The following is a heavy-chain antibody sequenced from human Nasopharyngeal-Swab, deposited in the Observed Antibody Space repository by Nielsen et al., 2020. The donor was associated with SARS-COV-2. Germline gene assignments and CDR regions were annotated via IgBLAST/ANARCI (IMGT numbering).Heavy chain of an antibody. V-gene: IGHV1-2*02. CDR1: GYTFNGYY. J-gene: IGHJ3*02. Sequence: ASVKVSCKASGYTFNGYYMHWVRQAPGQGLEWMGWINPNSGGTNYAQKFQGRVTMTRDTSISTAYMELSRLRSDDTAVYYCARDQTISSNAFDIWGQGTMVTVSS. CDR2: INPNSGGT. D-gene: IGHD2-2*01. CDR3: ARDQTISSNAFDI.